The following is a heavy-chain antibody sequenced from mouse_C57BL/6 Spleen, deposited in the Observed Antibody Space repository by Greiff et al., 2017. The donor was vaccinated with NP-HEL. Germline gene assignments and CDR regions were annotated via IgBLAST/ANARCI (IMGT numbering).Heavy chain of an antibody. Sequence: QVQLQQSGAELLKPGASVKLSCKATGYTFTGYCIEWVKQRPGHGLEWIGEFLPGSGSTNYNEKFKGKATFTAYASSNPAYMQLSSLTTEDCVISYCARIYYGSSYGAMDYWGQGTSVTVSS. CDR2: FLPGSGST. CDR3: ARIYYGSSYGAMDY. V-gene: IGHV1-9*01. CDR1: GYTFTGYC. D-gene: IGHD1-1*01. J-gene: IGHJ4*01.